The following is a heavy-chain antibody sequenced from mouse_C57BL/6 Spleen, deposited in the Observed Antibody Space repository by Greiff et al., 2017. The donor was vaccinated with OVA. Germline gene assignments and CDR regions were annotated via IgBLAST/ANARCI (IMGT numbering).Heavy chain of an antibody. J-gene: IGHJ1*03. CDR2: ISYSGST. CDR1: GYSFTSDY. Sequence: EVQLQESGPGLVKPSQTLSLTCSVTGYSFTSDYWNWIRKFPGHKLEYIGYISYSGSTYYNPSIKSRNSITRNTYKTQHYLQLNPVTTEYTATYVCARSPLYYGSPLSFDVWGTGTTVTVSS. CDR3: ARSPLYYGSPLSFDV. V-gene: IGHV3-8*01. D-gene: IGHD1-1*01.